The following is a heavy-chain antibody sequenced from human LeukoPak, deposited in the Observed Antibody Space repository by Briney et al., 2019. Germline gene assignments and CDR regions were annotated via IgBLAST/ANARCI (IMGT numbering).Heavy chain of an antibody. D-gene: IGHD5/OR15-5a*01. V-gene: IGHV1-18*01. Sequence: ASVKVSCKASGYTFTSYGISWVRQAPGQGLEWMGWISAYNGNTNYAQKLQGRITMTTDTSTSTAYMELRSLRSDDTAVYYCARVEGVLEGFYYYMDVWGKGTTVTVSS. J-gene: IGHJ6*03. CDR1: GYTFTSYG. CDR2: ISAYNGNT. CDR3: ARVEGVLEGFYYYMDV.